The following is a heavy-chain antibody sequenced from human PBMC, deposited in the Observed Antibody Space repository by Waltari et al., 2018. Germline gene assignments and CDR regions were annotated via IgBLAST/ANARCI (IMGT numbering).Heavy chain of an antibody. CDR3: ARDRGGYGDFVSWFDP. V-gene: IGHV3-30*02. Sequence: QLVESGGGVVQPGGSLRLSCVGSGFTFGDYGIHWVRQAPGKGLEWVSFIRHDGTYTYYADSVKGRFGISRDNSKNTAYLQMDSLGPEDTAVYSCARDRGGYGDFVSWFDPWGQGTLVTVSS. CDR2: IRHDGTYT. CDR1: GFTFGDYG. J-gene: IGHJ5*02. D-gene: IGHD3-22*01.